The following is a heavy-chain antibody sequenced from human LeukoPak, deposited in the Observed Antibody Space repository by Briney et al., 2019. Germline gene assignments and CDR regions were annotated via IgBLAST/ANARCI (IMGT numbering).Heavy chain of an antibody. CDR2: ISSSSSYI. CDR3: ARGVLLWFGELSH. V-gene: IGHV3-21*01. J-gene: IGHJ4*02. D-gene: IGHD3-10*01. CDR1: SGSISSYY. Sequence: PSETLSLTCTVSSGSISSYYWNWVRQAPGKGLEWVSSISSSSSYIYYADSVKGRFTISRDNAKNSLYLQMNSLRAEDTAVYYCARGVLLWFGELSHWGQGTLVTVSS.